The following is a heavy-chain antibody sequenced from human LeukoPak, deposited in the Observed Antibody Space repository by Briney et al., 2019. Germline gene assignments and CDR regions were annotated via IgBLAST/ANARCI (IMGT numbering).Heavy chain of an antibody. J-gene: IGHJ4*02. CDR3: AGDYYDSSGYFV. CDR1: GFTFSSYA. Sequence: QPGRSLRLSCAASGFTFSSYAMHWVRQAPGKGLEWVAVISYDGSNKYYAGSVKGRFTISRDNSKNTLYLQMNSLRAEDTAVYYCAGDYYDSSGYFVWGQGTLVTVSS. CDR2: ISYDGSNK. V-gene: IGHV3-30-3*01. D-gene: IGHD3-22*01.